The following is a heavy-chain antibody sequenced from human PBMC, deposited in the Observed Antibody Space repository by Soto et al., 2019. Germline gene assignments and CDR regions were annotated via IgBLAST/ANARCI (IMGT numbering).Heavy chain of an antibody. Sequence: QVQLVESGGGVVQPGRSLRLSCAASGFTFSSYGMHWVRQAPGKGLEWVAVISYDGSNKYYADSVKGRFTISRDNSKNTLYLQMNGLRAEDTAVYYCAKVKDELWYDSSGPDYWGQGTLVTVSS. V-gene: IGHV3-30*18. CDR3: AKVKDELWYDSSGPDY. J-gene: IGHJ4*02. D-gene: IGHD3-22*01. CDR2: ISYDGSNK. CDR1: GFTFSSYG.